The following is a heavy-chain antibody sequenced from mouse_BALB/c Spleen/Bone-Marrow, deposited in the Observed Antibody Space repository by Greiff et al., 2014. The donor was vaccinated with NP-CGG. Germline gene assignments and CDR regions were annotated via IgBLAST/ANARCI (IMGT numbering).Heavy chain of an antibody. J-gene: IGHJ2*01. CDR3: ARGLPLDF. CDR2: ILPGSGTT. D-gene: IGHD2-4*01. Sequence: VKLQESGAELMKPGASVKISCKATGYIFSNYWIEWVKQRPGHGLEWIGEILPGSGTTNYNEKFDDKAASTADTSSNTAYMQLSSLTSEDSAVYYCARGLPLDFWGQGTTLTVSS. CDR1: GYIFSNYW. V-gene: IGHV1-9*01.